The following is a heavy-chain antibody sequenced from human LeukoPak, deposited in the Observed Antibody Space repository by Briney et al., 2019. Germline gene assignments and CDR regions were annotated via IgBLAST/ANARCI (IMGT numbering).Heavy chain of an antibody. CDR2: IFHSGNS. V-gene: IGHV4-38-2*02. CDR3: ARVGYNWNLWFDF. Sequence: SETLSLTCTVSGYSMSSGYYWGWIRQPPGKGLQWIGSIFHSGNSYYNPSPKSRVTISVDTSKNQFSLKVNSVTAADTAVYYCARVGYNWNLWFDFWGQGTTVTVSS. J-gene: IGHJ3*01. D-gene: IGHD1-7*01. CDR1: GYSMSSGYY.